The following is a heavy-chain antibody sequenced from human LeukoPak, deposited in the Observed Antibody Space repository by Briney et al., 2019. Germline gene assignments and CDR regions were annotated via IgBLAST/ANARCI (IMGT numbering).Heavy chain of an antibody. D-gene: IGHD3-10*01. Sequence: GGSLRLSCAASGFTFNNYAMSWVRQAPGKGLEWVSSISGSGGTTYYADSVKGRFTISRDNSKNTLYLQMNSLRAEDTAVYYCAKDRGLDGSGSYAYWGQGTLVTVSS. CDR2: ISGSGGTT. CDR3: AKDRGLDGSGSYAY. CDR1: GFTFNNYA. J-gene: IGHJ4*02. V-gene: IGHV3-23*01.